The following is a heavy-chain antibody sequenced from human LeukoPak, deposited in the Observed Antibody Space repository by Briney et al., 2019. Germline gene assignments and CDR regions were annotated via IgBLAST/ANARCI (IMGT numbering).Heavy chain of an antibody. Sequence: SETLSLTCTVSGGSISSYYWSWIRQPPGKGLEGIGYIYYSGSTNYNPSLKSRVTISVDTSKNQFSLKLSSVTAADTAVYYCARDVSYYDILTGYYHYGMDVWGQGTTVTVSS. J-gene: IGHJ6*02. D-gene: IGHD3-9*01. V-gene: IGHV4-59*01. CDR3: ARDVSYYDILTGYYHYGMDV. CDR1: GGSISSYY. CDR2: IYYSGST.